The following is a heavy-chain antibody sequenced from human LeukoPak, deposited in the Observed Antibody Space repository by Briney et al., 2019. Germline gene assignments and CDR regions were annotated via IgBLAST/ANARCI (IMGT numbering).Heavy chain of an antibody. J-gene: IGHJ4*02. V-gene: IGHV3-30*18. CDR3: AKDLTYCGGDCRDY. CDR1: GFTFSSYG. Sequence: GRSLRLSCAASGFTFSSYGMHWVRQAPGKGLEWVAVISYDGSNKYYADSVKGRFTISRDNSKNTLYLQMNSLGAEDTAVYYCAKDLTYCGGDCRDYWGQGTLVTVSS. CDR2: ISYDGSNK. D-gene: IGHD2-21*02.